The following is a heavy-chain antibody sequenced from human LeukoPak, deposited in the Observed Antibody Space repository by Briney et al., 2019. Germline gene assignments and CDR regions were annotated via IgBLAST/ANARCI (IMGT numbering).Heavy chain of an antibody. CDR2: ISYDGSNK. J-gene: IGHJ4*02. D-gene: IGHD3-22*01. V-gene: IGHV3-30*04. CDR3: AREGYYDSSGYFTPIDY. CDR1: GFTFSSYA. Sequence: GGSLRLSCAASGFTFSSYAMHWVRQAPGKGLEWVAAISYDGSNKYYADSVKGRFTISRDNSKNTLYLQMNSLRAEDTAVYYCAREGYYDSSGYFTPIDYWGQGTLVTVSS.